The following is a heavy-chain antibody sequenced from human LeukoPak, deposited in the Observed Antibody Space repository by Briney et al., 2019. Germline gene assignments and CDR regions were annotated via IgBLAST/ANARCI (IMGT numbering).Heavy chain of an antibody. CDR1: GGSFSGYY. J-gene: IGHJ3*02. V-gene: IGHV4-34*01. D-gene: IGHD2-2*01. Sequence: SETLSLTCAVYGGSFSGYYWSWIRQPPGKGLEWIGEINHSGSTNYNPSLKSRVTISVDTSKNQFSLKLSSVTAADTAVYYCARVLRYCSSTSCFLTDAFDIWGQGTMVTVSS. CDR2: INHSGST. CDR3: ARVLRYCSSTSCFLTDAFDI.